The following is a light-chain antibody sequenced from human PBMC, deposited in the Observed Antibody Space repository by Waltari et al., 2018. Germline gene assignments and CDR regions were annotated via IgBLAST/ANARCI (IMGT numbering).Light chain of an antibody. V-gene: IGLV8-61*01. CDR3: VLYMGSGISV. CDR1: SGSVSTSYY. CDR2: STN. Sequence: QTVVTQEPSFSVSPGGTVTLTCGLSSGSVSTSYYHSWYQQTPGQAPRTLIYSTNTRSSGVPDRFSGSILGNKAALTITGAQADDESDYYCVLYMGSGISVFGSGTKVTVL. J-gene: IGLJ6*01.